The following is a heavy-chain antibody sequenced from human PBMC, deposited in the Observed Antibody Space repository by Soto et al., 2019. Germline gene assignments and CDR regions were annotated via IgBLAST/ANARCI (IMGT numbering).Heavy chain of an antibody. J-gene: IGHJ4*02. D-gene: IGHD2-8*02. V-gene: IGHV4-34*01. CDR1: GGSFSGYY. CDR3: ARDKITGLFDY. CDR2: INHSGST. Sequence: PSETLSLPCAVYGGSFSGYYWTWIRQPPGTGLEWIGEINHSGSTNYNPSLKSRVTISVDTSKNQFSLKLTSVTAADTAVYYCARDKITGLFDYWGQGTLVTGSS.